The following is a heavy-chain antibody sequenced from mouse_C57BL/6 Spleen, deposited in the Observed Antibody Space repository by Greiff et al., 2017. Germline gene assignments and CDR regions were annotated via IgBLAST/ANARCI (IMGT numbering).Heavy chain of an antibody. J-gene: IGHJ3*01. CDR2: IDPEDGDT. V-gene: IGHV14-1*01. CDR1: GFNIKDYY. Sequence: EVQLQQSGAELVRPGASVKLSCTASGFNIKDYYMHWVKQRPEQGLEWIGRIDPEDGDTEYAPKFQGKATMTADTSSNTAYLQLSSLTSEDTAVYYCTTRYYSNSFAYWGQGTLVTVSA. CDR3: TTRYYSNSFAY. D-gene: IGHD2-5*01.